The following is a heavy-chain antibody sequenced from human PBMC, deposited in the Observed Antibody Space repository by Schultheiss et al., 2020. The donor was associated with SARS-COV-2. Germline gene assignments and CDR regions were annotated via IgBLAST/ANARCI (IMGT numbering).Heavy chain of an antibody. V-gene: IGHV3-33*06. CDR1: GFTFSSYG. CDR3: AKSYTAMVMVDWFDP. D-gene: IGHD5-18*01. Sequence: GGSLRLSCAASGFTFSSYGMHWVRQAPGKGLEWVAVIWYDGSNKYYADSVKGRFTISRDNSKNTLYLQMNSLRAEDTAVYYCAKSYTAMVMVDWFDPWGQGTRVTVSS. J-gene: IGHJ5*02. CDR2: IWYDGSNK.